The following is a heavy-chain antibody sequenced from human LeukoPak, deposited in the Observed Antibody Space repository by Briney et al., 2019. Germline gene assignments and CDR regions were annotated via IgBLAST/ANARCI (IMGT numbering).Heavy chain of an antibody. CDR2: ISWNSGSI. Sequence: GGSLRLSCAASGFTFDDYAMHWVRQAPGKGLEWVSGISWNSGSIGYADSVKGRFTISRGNAKNSLYLQMNSLRAEDTALYYCAKDYYGSGIFDYWGQGTLVTVSS. J-gene: IGHJ4*02. V-gene: IGHV3-9*01. CDR1: GFTFDDYA. D-gene: IGHD3-10*01. CDR3: AKDYYGSGIFDY.